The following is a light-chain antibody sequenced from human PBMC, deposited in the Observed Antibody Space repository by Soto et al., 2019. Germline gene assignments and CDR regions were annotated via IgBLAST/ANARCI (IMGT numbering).Light chain of an antibody. CDR1: QSVSSN. Sequence: EIAIMQSLATLSVSPGERATLSCRASQSVSSNLAWYQQKPGQAPRLLIYGASTRATGIPARFSGSGSGTEFTLTISSLQSEDFAVYYCQQYNNWPPGTFGQGTKVDIK. CDR3: QQYNNWPPGT. J-gene: IGKJ1*01. V-gene: IGKV3-15*01. CDR2: GAS.